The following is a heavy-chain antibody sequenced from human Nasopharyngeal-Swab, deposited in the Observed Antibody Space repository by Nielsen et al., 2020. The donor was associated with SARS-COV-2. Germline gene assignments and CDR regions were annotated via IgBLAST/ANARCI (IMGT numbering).Heavy chain of an antibody. V-gene: IGHV3-9*01. CDR2: ISWNSGSI. Sequence: SLKISCAASGFTFSSYGMHWVRQAPGKGLEWVSGISWNSGSIGYADSVKGRFTISRDNAKNSLYLQMNSLRAEDTALYYCAKDHGYYYGMDVWGQGTTVTVSS. CDR3: AKDHGYYYGMDV. J-gene: IGHJ6*02. CDR1: GFTFSSYG.